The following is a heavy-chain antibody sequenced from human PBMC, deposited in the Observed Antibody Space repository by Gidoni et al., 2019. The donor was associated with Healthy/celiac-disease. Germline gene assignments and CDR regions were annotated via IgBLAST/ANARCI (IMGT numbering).Heavy chain of an antibody. CDR3: AREGVPPDDYYDSS. CDR2: ITPIFGTE. D-gene: IGHD3-22*01. CDR1: GGTFSSDA. J-gene: IGHJ4*02. V-gene: IGHV1-69*01. Sequence: VQLVQSGAVVKKPGSSVKVSCKASGGTFSSDAISWVRQAPGQGLEWMGGITPIFGTENDEQKYQGRVTITADESTSTAYMELSSLRSEDTAVYYCAREGVPPDDYYDSSWGQGTLVTVSS.